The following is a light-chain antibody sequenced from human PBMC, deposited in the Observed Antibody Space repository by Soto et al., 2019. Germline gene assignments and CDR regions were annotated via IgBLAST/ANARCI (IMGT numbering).Light chain of an antibody. CDR2: VAS. J-gene: IGKJ1*01. CDR3: QQTYSTPPT. Sequence: DIQMTQSPSSLSASVGDRVTITCRASQSISTYLNWYQQKPGKAPELLMYVASSLQSGVPSRFSRSGSATAFTLAINSLQPQDVATYYCQQTYSTPPTFGQGTEVELK. V-gene: IGKV1-39*01. CDR1: QSISTY.